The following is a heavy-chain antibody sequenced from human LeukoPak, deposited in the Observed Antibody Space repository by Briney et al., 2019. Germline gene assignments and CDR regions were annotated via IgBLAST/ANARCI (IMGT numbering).Heavy chain of an antibody. CDR3: AKNSNCGGDCYSPNVDY. D-gene: IGHD2-21*02. Sequence: PGRSLRLSCAASEFTFSSNAMHWVRQAPGKGLEWVTIISYDGSNKYYADSVKGRFTISRDNSKNTLYLQMNSLRAEDTAVYYCAKNSNCGGDCYSPNVDYWGQGTLVTVSS. CDR2: ISYDGSNK. V-gene: IGHV3-30*18. CDR1: EFTFSSNA. J-gene: IGHJ4*02.